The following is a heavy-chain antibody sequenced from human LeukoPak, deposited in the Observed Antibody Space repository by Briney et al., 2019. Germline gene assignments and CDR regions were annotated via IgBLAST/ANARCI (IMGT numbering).Heavy chain of an antibody. CDR2: IYISGST. J-gene: IGHJ4*02. CDR3: AKGLSIPPYFDY. D-gene: IGHD2/OR15-2a*01. CDR1: GFTFSTYS. V-gene: IGHV3-53*01. Sequence: GGSLRLSCAASGFTFSTYSMSWVRQAPGKGLEWVSVIYISGSTSYADSVKGRFNISRDSSKNTLYLQMNSLRAEDTAVYYCAKGLSIPPYFDYWGQGTLVTVSS.